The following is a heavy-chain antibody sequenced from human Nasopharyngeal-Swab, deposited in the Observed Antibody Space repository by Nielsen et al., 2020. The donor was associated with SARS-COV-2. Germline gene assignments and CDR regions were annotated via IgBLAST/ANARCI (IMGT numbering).Heavy chain of an antibody. Sequence: SLKISCAASGFTFDYYAMHWVRPAPGKGLEWGLGISWNSGSIGYADSVKGRFTISRDNAKNSLYLQMNSLRAEDTALYYCAKARISGYSFIPFDYWGQGTLVTVSS. CDR1: GFTFDYYA. V-gene: IGHV3-9*01. D-gene: IGHD5-18*01. CDR2: ISWNSGSI. J-gene: IGHJ4*02. CDR3: AKARISGYSFIPFDY.